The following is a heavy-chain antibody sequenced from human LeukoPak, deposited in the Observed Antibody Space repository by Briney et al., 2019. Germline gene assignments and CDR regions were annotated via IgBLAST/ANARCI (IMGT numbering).Heavy chain of an antibody. CDR2: ISGSGGST. D-gene: IGHD5-18*01. CDR1: GFAFSSYA. CDR3: ATAEGYSYVHFDY. V-gene: IGHV3-23*01. J-gene: IGHJ4*02. Sequence: GSLRLSCAASGFAFSSYAMSWVRQAPGKGLEWVSAISGSGGSTYYADSVKGRFTISRDNSKNTLYLQMNSLRAEDTAVYYCATAEGYSYVHFDYWGQGTLVTVSS.